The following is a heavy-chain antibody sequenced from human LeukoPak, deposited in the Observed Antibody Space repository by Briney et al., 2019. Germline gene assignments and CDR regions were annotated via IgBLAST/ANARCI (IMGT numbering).Heavy chain of an antibody. J-gene: IGHJ6*03. D-gene: IGHD3-16*02. CDR2: IHPNSGGT. V-gene: IGHV1-2*02. CDR3: AREDRLFNYYYYYMDV. CDR1: GYTFTAYY. Sequence: VSVKVSCKASGYTFTAYYMHWVRQAPGQGLEWMGWIHPNSGGTNYAQKFQGRVTMTRDTSISTAYVELSRLRSDDTAVYYCAREDRLFNYYYYYMDVWGEGTTVTVSS.